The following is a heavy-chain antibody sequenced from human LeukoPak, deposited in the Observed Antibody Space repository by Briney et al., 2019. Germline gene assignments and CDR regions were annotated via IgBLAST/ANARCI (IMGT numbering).Heavy chain of an antibody. Sequence: ASVKVSCKASGYTFTSYDINWVRQATGQGLEWMGCMNPNSGNTGYAQKFQGRVTITRNTSISTAYMELSSLRSEDTAVYYCARGTIWSGYYPPYYYYYMDVWGKGTTVTVSS. V-gene: IGHV1-8*03. CDR2: MNPNSGNT. J-gene: IGHJ6*03. D-gene: IGHD3-3*01. CDR1: GYTFTSYD. CDR3: ARGTIWSGYYPPYYYYYMDV.